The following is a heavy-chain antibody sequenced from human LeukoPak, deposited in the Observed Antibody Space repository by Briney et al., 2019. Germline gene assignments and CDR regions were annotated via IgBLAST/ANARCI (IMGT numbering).Heavy chain of an antibody. CDR1: GDSVSSNSVT. J-gene: IGHJ5*02. CDR3: ARRLTQYDCFDP. V-gene: IGHV6-1*01. Sequence: SQTLSLTCAISGDSVSSNSVTWNWIRQSPSRGLEWLGRTYYRSTWYNDYAISVRGRITVNPDTSKNQFSLHLNSVTPEDTAVYYCARRLTQYDCFDPWGQGILVTVSS. D-gene: IGHD2-2*01. CDR2: TYYRSTWYN.